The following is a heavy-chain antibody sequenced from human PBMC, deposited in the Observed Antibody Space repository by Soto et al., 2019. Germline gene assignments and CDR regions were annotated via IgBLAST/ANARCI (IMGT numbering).Heavy chain of an antibody. CDR1: GFTLSDYR. D-gene: IGHD4-17*01. J-gene: IGHJ5*02. V-gene: IGHV3-72*01. Sequence: GGSLRLSCAASGFTLSDYRIDWVRQAPGKGLEWVGRSRNKVHSYTTEYAASVKGRFTISRDDSENSLYLQMNSLKTDDTAVYYCARGLYSDYETIGFDPWGQGTLVTVSS. CDR3: ARGLYSDYETIGFDP. CDR2: SRNKVHSYTT.